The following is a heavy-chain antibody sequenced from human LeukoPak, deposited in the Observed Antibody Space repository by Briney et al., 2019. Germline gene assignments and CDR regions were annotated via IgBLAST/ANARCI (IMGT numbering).Heavy chain of an antibody. Sequence: GGSLRLSCAASGFTFSRYWMSWVRQAPGKGLEWVANIKEDGSEKYSVDSVKGRFTIYRDNAENSLYLQMNSVRAKDTAVYYCARGGIYIPPYYYYYMDVWGRGTTVTVSS. D-gene: IGHD3-16*01. J-gene: IGHJ6*03. CDR1: GFTFSRYW. V-gene: IGHV3-7*01. CDR3: ARGGIYIPPYYYYYMDV. CDR2: IKEDGSEK.